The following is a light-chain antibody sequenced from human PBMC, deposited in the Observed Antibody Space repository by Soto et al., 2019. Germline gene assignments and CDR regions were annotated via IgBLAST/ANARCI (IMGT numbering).Light chain of an antibody. CDR3: LQLYRYPLT. CDR2: SAS. CDR1: QGISNY. V-gene: IGKV1-9*01. J-gene: IGKJ4*01. Sequence: DIQLTQSPSFLSASVGDRVTITCRASQGISNYLAWYQQKPGKAPELLVYSASTLQSGVSSRFSGGGSETEFSLTIGTLQPEDFATYYCLQLYRYPLTFGGGTKVDLK.